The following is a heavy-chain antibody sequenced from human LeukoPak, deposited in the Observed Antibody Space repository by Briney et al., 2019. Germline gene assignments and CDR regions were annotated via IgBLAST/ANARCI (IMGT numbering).Heavy chain of an antibody. CDR1: GFSFSTFA. V-gene: IGHV3-23*01. CDR2: ISSGGEKT. Sequence: GGSLRLSCAASGFSFSTFAMSWVRQAPGRWLEWVSAISSGGEKTYYADAVKGRFTISRDNSKNTLYLQMNSLRAEDTAVYYCARSRYMDVWGQGTTVTVSS. J-gene: IGHJ6*03. CDR3: ARSRYMDV.